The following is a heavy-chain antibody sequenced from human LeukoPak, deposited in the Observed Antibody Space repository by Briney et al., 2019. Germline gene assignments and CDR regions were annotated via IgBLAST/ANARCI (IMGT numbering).Heavy chain of an antibody. CDR2: IFQSGST. D-gene: IGHD6-19*01. CDR3: ARGVRIAVAHPHLDY. V-gene: IGHV4-30-2*01. Sequence: PSETLSLTCAVSGDSISSSYYSWSWIRQPPGKGLELIGYIFQSGSTFYNPSLKSRVTISVDRSKNQFSLRLTSVTAADTGIYYCARGVRIAVAHPHLDYWGQGSLVTVSS. J-gene: IGHJ4*02. CDR1: GDSISSSYYS.